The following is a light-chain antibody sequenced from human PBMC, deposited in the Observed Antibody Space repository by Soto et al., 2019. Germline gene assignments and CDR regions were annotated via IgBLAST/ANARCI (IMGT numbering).Light chain of an antibody. CDR1: QSVSSN. V-gene: IGKV3-11*01. J-gene: IGKJ4*01. Sequence: EIVMTQSPATLSVSPGERATLSCRASQSVSSNLAWYQQKPGQAPRLLIYDASNRATGIPARFSGSGSGTDFTLTISSLEPEDFAVYYCQQRSNWSLTFGGGTKVDIK. CDR2: DAS. CDR3: QQRSNWSLT.